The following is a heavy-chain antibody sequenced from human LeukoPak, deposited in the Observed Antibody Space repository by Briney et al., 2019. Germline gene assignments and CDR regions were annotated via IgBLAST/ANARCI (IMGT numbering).Heavy chain of an antibody. CDR2: IYYSGST. Sequence: SETLSLTXTVSGGSISSYYWSWIRQPPGKGLEWIGYIYYSGSTNYNPSLKSRVTISVDTSKNQFSLKLSSVTAADTAVYYCARVEVGYSYGHDYWGQGTLVTVSS. CDR3: ARVEVGYSYGHDY. J-gene: IGHJ4*02. D-gene: IGHD5-18*01. V-gene: IGHV4-59*01. CDR1: GGSISSYY.